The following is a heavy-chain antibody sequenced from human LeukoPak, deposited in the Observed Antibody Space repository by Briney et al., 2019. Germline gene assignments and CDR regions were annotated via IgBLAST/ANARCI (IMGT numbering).Heavy chain of an antibody. CDR2: IRYDGGNK. Sequence: GGSLRLSCAASGFTFSSYGMHWVRQAPGKGLEWVAFIRYDGGNKYYADSVKGRFTISRDNSKNTLYLQMNSLRAEDTAVYYCAKDSSGWYFDYWGQGTLVTVSS. J-gene: IGHJ4*02. CDR3: AKDSSGWYFDY. V-gene: IGHV3-30*02. D-gene: IGHD6-19*01. CDR1: GFTFSSYG.